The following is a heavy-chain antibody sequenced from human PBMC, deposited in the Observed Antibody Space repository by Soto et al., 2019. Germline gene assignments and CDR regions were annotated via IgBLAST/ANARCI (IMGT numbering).Heavy chain of an antibody. V-gene: IGHV3-21*01. CDR2: IDASSTHI. J-gene: IGHJ5*02. Sequence: EVQLVESGGGLVKPGGSLRLSCAASGFSFSTYNMNWVRQAPGKGLEWVSSIDASSTHIYYADSVKGRFTISRDNGKSSLYLQMDSLRAEDTALYYCVRQQYDFLVDPWGQCTLVTVS. CDR1: GFSFSTYN. CDR3: VRQQYDFLVDP. D-gene: IGHD3-16*01.